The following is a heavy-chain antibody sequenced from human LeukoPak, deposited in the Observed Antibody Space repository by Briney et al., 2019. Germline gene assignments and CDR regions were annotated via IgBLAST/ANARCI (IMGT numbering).Heavy chain of an antibody. D-gene: IGHD2-15*01. CDR1: GGTFSSYA. CDR2: IIPISGTA. Sequence: SVKVSCKASGGTFSSYAISWVRQAPGQGLEWMGGIIPISGTANYAQKFQGRVTITADESTSTAYMELSSLRSEDTAVYYCAREEPCSGGGCYYFDYWGQGTLVTVSS. CDR3: AREEPCSGGGCYYFDY. V-gene: IGHV1-69*13. J-gene: IGHJ4*02.